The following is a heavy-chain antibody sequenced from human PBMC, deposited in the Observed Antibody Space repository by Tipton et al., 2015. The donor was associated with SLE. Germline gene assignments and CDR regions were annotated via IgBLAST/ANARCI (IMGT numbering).Heavy chain of an antibody. CDR1: GDSISSYY. CDR2: MFDTGST. J-gene: IGHJ6*02. Sequence: TLSLTCTVSGDSISSYYLTWIRQPPGRRLEWIAYMFDTGSTKYNPSLQSRVTISLDTSKNQFSLNLRSVTAADTAVYYCARGPALYYGLDAWGQGTTVTVSS. V-gene: IGHV4-59*01. D-gene: IGHD6-25*01. CDR3: ARGPALYYGLDA.